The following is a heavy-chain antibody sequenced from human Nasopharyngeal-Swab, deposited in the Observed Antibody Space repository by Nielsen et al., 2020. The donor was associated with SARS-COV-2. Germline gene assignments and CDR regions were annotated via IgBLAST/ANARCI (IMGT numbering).Heavy chain of an antibody. CDR2: ISSSSSYI. V-gene: IGHV3-21*01. Sequence: GESLKISCAASGFTFSSYSMNWVRQAPGKGLEWVSSISSSSSYIYYADSVKGRFTISRDNAKNSLYLQMNSLRAEDTAVYYCARGLRGYSYGMLTGDWYFDLWGRGTLVTVSS. D-gene: IGHD5-18*01. CDR1: GFTFSSYS. CDR3: ARGLRGYSYGMLTGDWYFDL. J-gene: IGHJ2*01.